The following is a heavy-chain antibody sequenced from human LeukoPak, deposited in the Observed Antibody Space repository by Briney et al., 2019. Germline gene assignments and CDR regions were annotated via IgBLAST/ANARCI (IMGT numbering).Heavy chain of an antibody. Sequence: ASVKVSCKASGYTFTSYYMHWVRQAPGQGLVWMGIINPSGGSTSYAQKFQGRVTMTRDTSTSTVYMELSSLRSEDTAVYYCAGYSSSWYLTDYYYYGMDVWGQGTTVTVSS. CDR2: INPSGGST. D-gene: IGHD6-13*01. J-gene: IGHJ6*02. V-gene: IGHV1-46*01. CDR3: AGYSSSWYLTDYYYYGMDV. CDR1: GYTFTSYY.